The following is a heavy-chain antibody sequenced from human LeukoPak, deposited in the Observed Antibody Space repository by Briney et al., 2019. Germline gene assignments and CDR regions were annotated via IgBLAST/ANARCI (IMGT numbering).Heavy chain of an antibody. V-gene: IGHV3-11*06. D-gene: IGHD6-19*01. Sequence: GGSLRLSCAASGFTFSDYYMSWIRQAPGKGLEWVSSISSSSSYIYYADSVKGRFTISRDNAKNSLYLQMNSLRAEDTAVYYCARGYSSGWYTEYFQHWGQGTLVTVSS. CDR2: ISSSSSYI. J-gene: IGHJ1*01. CDR1: GFTFSDYY. CDR3: ARGYSSGWYTEYFQH.